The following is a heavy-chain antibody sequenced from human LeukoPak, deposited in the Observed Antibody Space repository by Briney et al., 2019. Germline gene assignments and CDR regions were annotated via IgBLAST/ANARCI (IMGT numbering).Heavy chain of an antibody. CDR3: ARDVSRSSGYNPPVWFDP. CDR1: GYTFTGYY. Sequence: ASVKVSCKASGYTFTGYYMHWVRQAPGQGLEWMGWINPNSGGTNYAQKFQGRVTITRDTSASTAYMELSSLRSEDTAVYYCARDVSRSSGYNPPVWFDPWGQGTLVTVSS. V-gene: IGHV1-2*02. J-gene: IGHJ5*02. CDR2: INPNSGGT. D-gene: IGHD3-22*01.